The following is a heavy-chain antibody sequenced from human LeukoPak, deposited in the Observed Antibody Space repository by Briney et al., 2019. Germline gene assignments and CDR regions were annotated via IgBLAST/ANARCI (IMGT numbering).Heavy chain of an antibody. CDR1: GGSISDTNYF. CDR2: IYYSGST. CDR3: ARGELVIVPAVNYYYYYMDV. D-gene: IGHD2-2*01. V-gene: IGHV4-39*07. Sequence: TSETLSLTCLVSGGSISDTNYFWGWTRQPPGKGLEWIGNIYYSGSTRYNPSLSSRLTISVDTSKNQFSLKLSSVTAADTAVYYCARGELVIVPAVNYYYYYMDVWGKGTTVTVSS. J-gene: IGHJ6*03.